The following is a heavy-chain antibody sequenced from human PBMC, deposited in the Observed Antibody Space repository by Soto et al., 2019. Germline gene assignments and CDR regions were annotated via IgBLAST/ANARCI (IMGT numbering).Heavy chain of an antibody. J-gene: IGHJ4*02. Sequence: QVQLVESGGGVVQPGRSLRLSCAASGFTFSSYAMHWVRQAPGKGLEWVAVISYDGSNKYYADSVKGRFTISRDNSKNTPSLQMNSLRAEDAAVYYCARDRYSSAYTFDYWGQGTLVTVSS. D-gene: IGHD6-25*01. CDR3: ARDRYSSAYTFDY. V-gene: IGHV3-30-3*01. CDR1: GFTFSSYA. CDR2: ISYDGSNK.